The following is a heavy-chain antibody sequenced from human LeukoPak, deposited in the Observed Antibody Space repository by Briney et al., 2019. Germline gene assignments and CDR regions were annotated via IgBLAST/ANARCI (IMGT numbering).Heavy chain of an antibody. CDR2: INPSGGST. CDR3: ARATLSDYYFNY. V-gene: IGHV1-46*01. J-gene: IGHJ4*02. CDR1: GYTFTSYY. Sequence: GASVKVSCKASGYTFTSYYMHWVRQAPGQGLEWMGIINPSGGSTSYAQKFQGRVTMTRDTSTNTVYMELSSLRSEDTAVYFWARATLSDYYFNYWGQGTLVTVSS.